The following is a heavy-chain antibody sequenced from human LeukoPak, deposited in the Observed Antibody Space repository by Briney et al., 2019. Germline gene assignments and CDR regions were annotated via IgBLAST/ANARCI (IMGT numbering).Heavy chain of an antibody. CDR1: GGSFSGYY. CDR2: INHSGNT. D-gene: IGHD4-17*01. Sequence: SETLSLTCAVYGGSFSGYYWTWIRQPPGKGLEWIGEINHSGNTNYNPSLKSRVTISVDTSKNQFSLKLSSVTAADTAVYYCARHKNGDYGYYYYYMDVWGKGTTVTISS. CDR3: ARHKNGDYGYYYYYMDV. J-gene: IGHJ6*03. V-gene: IGHV4-34*01.